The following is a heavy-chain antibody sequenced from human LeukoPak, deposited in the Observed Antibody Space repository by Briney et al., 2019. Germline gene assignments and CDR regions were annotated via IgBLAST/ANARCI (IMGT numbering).Heavy chain of an antibody. CDR2: INHSGST. CDR1: GGSFSGYY. D-gene: IGHD1-1*01. J-gene: IGHJ3*02. CDR3: ATEGRYNWNDVGAFDI. Sequence: SETLSLTCAVYGGSFSGYYWSWIRQPPGKGLEWIGEINHSGSTNYNPSLKSRVTISVDTSKNQFSLKLSSVTAADTAVYYCATEGRYNWNDVGAFDIWGQGTMVTVSS. V-gene: IGHV4-34*01.